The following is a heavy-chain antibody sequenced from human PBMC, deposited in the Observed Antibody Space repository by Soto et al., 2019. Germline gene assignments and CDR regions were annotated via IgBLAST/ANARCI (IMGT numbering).Heavy chain of an antibody. CDR1: GYTFTSYY. Sequence: QVQLVQSGAEVKKPGASVKVSCKASGYTFTSYYMHRVRQAPGQGLEWMGIINPSGGSTSYAQKFRGRVAMARETSTSTVYMELGSLRSEDTAGYYCAGGGGGIVVVPAAMTFDPWGQGTLVTVSS. D-gene: IGHD2-2*01. CDR2: INPSGGST. CDR3: AGGGGGIVVVPAAMTFDP. V-gene: IGHV1-46*03. J-gene: IGHJ5*02.